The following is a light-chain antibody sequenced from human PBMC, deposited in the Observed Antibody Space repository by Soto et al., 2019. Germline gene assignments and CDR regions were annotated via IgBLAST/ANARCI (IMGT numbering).Light chain of an antibody. CDR3: TSYTSYSTVL. Sequence: SALTQPASVSGSPGQSITISCSGTSSDVGGYNYVSWYQQHPGKAPKLMIYEVSNRSSGVSNRFSGSKSGNTASLTISGLQAEDEADYYCTSYTSYSTVLFGGGTKLTVL. CDR2: EVS. V-gene: IGLV2-14*01. J-gene: IGLJ3*02. CDR1: SSDVGGYNY.